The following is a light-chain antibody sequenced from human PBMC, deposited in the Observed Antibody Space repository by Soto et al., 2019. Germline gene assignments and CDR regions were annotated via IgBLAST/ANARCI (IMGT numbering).Light chain of an antibody. CDR3: AAWDDSLNGAV. CDR2: SNN. V-gene: IGLV1-44*01. CDR1: SSNIGSNT. Sequence: QSVLTQPPSASGTPGQRVTISCSGSSSNIGSNTVNWYLQLPGTAPKLLIYSNNQRPSGVPVRFSGSKSGTSASLAISGLQSEDEADYYCAAWDDSLNGAVFGGGTKLTVL. J-gene: IGLJ7*01.